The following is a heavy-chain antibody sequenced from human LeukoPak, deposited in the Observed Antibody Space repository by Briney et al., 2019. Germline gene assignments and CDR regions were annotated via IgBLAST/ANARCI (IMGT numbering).Heavy chain of an antibody. D-gene: IGHD3-3*01. J-gene: IGHJ4*02. Sequence: PSETLSLTCTVSGGSISSYYWSWIRQPPGKGLEWIGYIYYSGSTYYNPSLKSRVTISVDTSKNQFSLKLSSATAADTAVYYCARHKRFGVVILYYFDYWGQGTLVTVSS. CDR3: ARHKRFGVVILYYFDY. CDR2: IYYSGST. CDR1: GGSISSYY. V-gene: IGHV4-59*04.